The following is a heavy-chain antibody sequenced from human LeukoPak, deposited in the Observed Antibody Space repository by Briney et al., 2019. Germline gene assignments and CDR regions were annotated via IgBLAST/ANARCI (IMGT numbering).Heavy chain of an antibody. CDR1: GYRFSRHG. CDR3: VRDVSYGSLDA. Sequence: GGSLRLSCTASGYRFSRHGMLWVRQAAAKGLEWVSSIWFDGSKRFYADSVKGRFTITRDDSKRTVYLEMNSMRAEDTAVYYCVRDVSYGSLDAWGQGTQVTVSS. J-gene: IGHJ5*02. CDR2: IWFDGSKR. V-gene: IGHV3-33*07. D-gene: IGHD3-10*01.